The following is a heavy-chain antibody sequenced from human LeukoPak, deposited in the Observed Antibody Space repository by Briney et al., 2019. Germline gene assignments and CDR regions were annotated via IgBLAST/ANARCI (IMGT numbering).Heavy chain of an antibody. CDR3: ATPCRWAYSSGWNEFDY. Sequence: ASVKVSCKVSGYTLTELSMHWVRQAPGKGLEWMGGFDPEDGETIYAQKFQGRVTMTGDTSTDTAYMELSSLRSEDTAVYYCATPCRWAYSSGWNEFDYWGQGTLVTVSS. CDR2: FDPEDGET. D-gene: IGHD6-19*01. CDR1: GYTLTELS. V-gene: IGHV1-24*01. J-gene: IGHJ4*02.